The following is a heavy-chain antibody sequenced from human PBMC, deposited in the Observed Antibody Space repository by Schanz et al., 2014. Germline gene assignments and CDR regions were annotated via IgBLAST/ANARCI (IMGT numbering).Heavy chain of an antibody. Sequence: EVQLVESGGGLVQPGGSLRLSCAASGFTFSDYYMSWVRQAPGKGLEWVSVISGSGDHTHYADSVKGRFTISRDTSGNPLYLQMNSLTGEDTAVYYCAKDGVPSPWVCFGGYCYSGGADYWGQGTLVTVSS. CDR2: ISGSGDHT. V-gene: IGHV3-23*04. CDR3: AKDGVPSPWVCFGGYCYSGGADY. J-gene: IGHJ4*02. D-gene: IGHD2-21*02. CDR1: GFTFSDYY.